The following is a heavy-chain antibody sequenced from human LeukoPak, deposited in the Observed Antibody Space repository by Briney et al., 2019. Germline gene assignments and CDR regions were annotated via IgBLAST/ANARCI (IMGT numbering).Heavy chain of an antibody. Sequence: GGSLRLSCAASGFTFSSYSMNWVRQAPGKGLEWASSISSSSSYIYYADSVKGRFTISRDNAKNSLYLQMNSLRAEDTAVYYCARVWDSSGYYLGYWGQGTLVTVSS. J-gene: IGHJ4*02. CDR2: ISSSSSYI. V-gene: IGHV3-21*01. CDR3: ARVWDSSGYYLGY. D-gene: IGHD3-22*01. CDR1: GFTFSSYS.